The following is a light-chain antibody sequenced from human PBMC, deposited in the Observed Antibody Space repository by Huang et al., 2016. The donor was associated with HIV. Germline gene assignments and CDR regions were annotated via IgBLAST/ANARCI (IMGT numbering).Light chain of an antibody. V-gene: IGKV2-28*01. CDR2: LGS. Sequence: DIVMTQSPLSLPVTPGEPASISCRSSQSLLHSNGCNYLDWYLQKPGQSPQLLIYLGSNRASGVPDRFSGGGSGTYFTLKISRVEAEDVGVYYCMQVLQTPRTFGQGTKVEIK. CDR1: QSLLHSNGCNY. CDR3: MQVLQTPRT. J-gene: IGKJ1*01.